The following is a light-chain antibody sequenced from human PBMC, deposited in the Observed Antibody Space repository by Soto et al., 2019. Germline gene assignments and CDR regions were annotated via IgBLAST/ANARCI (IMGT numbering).Light chain of an antibody. CDR3: QQYNDWPRT. CDR1: QSIRNN. V-gene: IGKV3-15*01. Sequence: EIVMTQSPATLSVSPGERATLSCRASQSIRNNLAWYQQKPGQAPRLLIYGTSTRATGFPARFSGSGSGTEFTLTISSLQSEDFAVYFCQQYNDWPRTFGQGTKVEIK. J-gene: IGKJ1*01. CDR2: GTS.